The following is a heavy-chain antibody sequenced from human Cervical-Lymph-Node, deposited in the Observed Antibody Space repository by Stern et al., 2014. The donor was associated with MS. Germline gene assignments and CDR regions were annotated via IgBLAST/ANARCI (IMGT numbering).Heavy chain of an antibody. CDR2: IHYSGTT. CDR3: SRDADAYSLVFGY. CDR1: GGSISSGEYY. Sequence: VQLVESGPGLVKPSQTLSLTCAVSGGSISSGEYYWSWIRQSPGQGLEWIGYIHYSGTTYYNPVLKRRVTISVDTSKNQFSLKLSSVTAADTAVYYCSRDADAYSLVFGYWGRGTLVTVSS. J-gene: IGHJ4*02. V-gene: IGHV4-30-4*01. D-gene: IGHD5-24*01.